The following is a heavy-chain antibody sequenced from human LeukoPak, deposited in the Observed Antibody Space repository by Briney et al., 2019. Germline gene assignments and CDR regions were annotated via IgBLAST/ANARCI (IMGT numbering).Heavy chain of an antibody. J-gene: IGHJ4*02. D-gene: IGHD3-3*01. CDR2: ISYDGSNK. Sequence: PGGSLRLSCAASGFTFSSYPMHWVRQAPGKGLEWVAVISYDGSNKYYADSVKGRFTISRDNSKNTLYLQMNSLRAGDTAVYYCAREVPDFWSGPVDYWGQGTLVTVSS. CDR1: GFTFSSYP. CDR3: AREVPDFWSGPVDY. V-gene: IGHV3-30-3*01.